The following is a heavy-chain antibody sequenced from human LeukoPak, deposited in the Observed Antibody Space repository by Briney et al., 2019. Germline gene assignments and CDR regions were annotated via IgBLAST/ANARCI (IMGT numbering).Heavy chain of an antibody. CDR1: GFTISSYA. Sequence: PGGSLRLSCAASGFTISSYAMSWVRQAPGKGLEWVSAISGSGVSTYYADSVKGRFTISRDNSKNTLYLQMNSLRAEDTAVYYCAKLPHPRGFVSGKQWLVTGDAFDIWGQGTMVTVSS. CDR2: ISGSGVST. D-gene: IGHD6-19*01. J-gene: IGHJ3*02. V-gene: IGHV3-23*01. CDR3: AKLPHPRGFVSGKQWLVTGDAFDI.